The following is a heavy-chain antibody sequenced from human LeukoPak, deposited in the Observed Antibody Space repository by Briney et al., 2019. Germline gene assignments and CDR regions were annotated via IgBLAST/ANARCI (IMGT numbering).Heavy chain of an antibody. CDR2: INHSGST. CDR1: GGSFSGYY. Sequence: SETLSLTCAVYGGSFSGYYWGWIRQPPGKGLEWIGEINHSGSTNYNPSLKSRVTISVDTSKNQFSLKLSSVTAADTAVYYCARVDCSGGSCYPGYFDYWGQGTLVTVSS. D-gene: IGHD2-15*01. CDR3: ARVDCSGGSCYPGYFDY. V-gene: IGHV4-34*01. J-gene: IGHJ4*02.